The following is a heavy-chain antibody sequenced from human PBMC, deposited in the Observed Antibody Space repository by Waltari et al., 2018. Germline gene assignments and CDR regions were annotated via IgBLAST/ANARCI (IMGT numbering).Heavy chain of an antibody. J-gene: IGHJ6*03. CDR3: AILNSSSWSTHYYYYMDV. D-gene: IGHD6-13*01. CDR2: VDPEDGET. CDR1: GYTFTDYY. Sequence: EVQLVQSGAEVKKPGATVTISCKASGYTFTDYYMHWVQQAPGKGLEWMGRVDPEDGETIYAEKFQGRVTITADTSTDTAYMELSSLRSEDTAVYYCAILNSSSWSTHYYYYMDVWGKGTTVTVSS. V-gene: IGHV1-69-2*01.